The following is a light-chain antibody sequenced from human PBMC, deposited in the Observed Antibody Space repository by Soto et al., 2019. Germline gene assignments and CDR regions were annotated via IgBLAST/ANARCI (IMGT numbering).Light chain of an antibody. Sequence: EIVLTQSPATLSLSPGESAILSCRASQSVSSYLAWYQQKPGQAPRLLIYDASNRATGIPARFSGSGSGTDFTLTISRLEPEDFAVYYCQQRSNWPLTFGGGTKVEIK. CDR1: QSVSSY. CDR2: DAS. CDR3: QQRSNWPLT. V-gene: IGKV3-11*01. J-gene: IGKJ4*01.